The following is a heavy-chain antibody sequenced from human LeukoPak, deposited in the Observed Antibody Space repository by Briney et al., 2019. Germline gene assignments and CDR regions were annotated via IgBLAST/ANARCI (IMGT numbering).Heavy chain of an antibody. CDR2: FDPEDVET. CDR1: GYSLTELS. Sequence: ASVKVSCKVSGYSLTELSMHWVRQAPGKGLEWMGGFDPEDVETPIFAQKFQGRVTMTEDTSTDTAYMELSSLRSEDTPLYYCATGTIYWSICSDDYWGQGTLVTVSS. V-gene: IGHV1-24*01. D-gene: IGHD2-2*01. J-gene: IGHJ4*02. CDR3: ATGTIYWSICSDDY.